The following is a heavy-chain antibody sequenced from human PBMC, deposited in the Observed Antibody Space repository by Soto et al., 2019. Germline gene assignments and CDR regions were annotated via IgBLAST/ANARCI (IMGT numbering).Heavy chain of an antibody. D-gene: IGHD2-8*01. CDR3: ARGDSTDCSNGVCSFFYNHDMDV. CDR2: INPKSGGT. CDR1: GYSFTDYH. V-gene: IGHV1-2*04. J-gene: IGHJ6*02. Sequence: ASVKVSCKASGYSFTDYHIHWVRQAPGQGLEWLGRINPKSGGTSTAQKFQGWVTMTTDTSISTASMELTRLTSDDSAIYYCARGDSTDCSNGVCSFFYNHDMDVWGQGTTVTVSS.